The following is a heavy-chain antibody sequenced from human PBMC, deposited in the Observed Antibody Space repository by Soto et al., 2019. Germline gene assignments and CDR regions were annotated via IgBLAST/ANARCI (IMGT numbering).Heavy chain of an antibody. V-gene: IGHV3-30*18. CDR2: ISYDGSNK. CDR3: AKENGYSSSWFEFDY. Sequence: GGSLILSSAAAGFTCGTYGMHWVRQAPGKGLEWVAVISYDGSNKFYADSVKGRFTISRDNSKNTLYLQMNSLRAEDTAVYYCAKENGYSSSWFEFDYWGQGTLVTVPS. J-gene: IGHJ4*02. D-gene: IGHD6-13*01. CDR1: GFTCGTYG.